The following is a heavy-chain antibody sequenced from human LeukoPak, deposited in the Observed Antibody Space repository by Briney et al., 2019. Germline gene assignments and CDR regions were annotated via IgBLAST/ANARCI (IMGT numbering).Heavy chain of an antibody. J-gene: IGHJ4*02. CDR3: VKDFGRVVGTPDH. CDR1: GFTFSSEP. D-gene: IGHD3-16*01. CDR2: IRSGGDNI. Sequence: PGGSLRLSCATSGFTFSSEPMNWVRQAPGKGLEWVAHIRSGGDNIHYVDSVRGRFTISRDNAKKSLYLQMSSLRTEDTAVYYCVKDFGRVVGTPDHWGQGTLVTVSS. V-gene: IGHV3-48*01.